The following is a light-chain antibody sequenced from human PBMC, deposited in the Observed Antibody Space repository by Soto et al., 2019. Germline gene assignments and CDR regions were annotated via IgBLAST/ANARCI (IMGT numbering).Light chain of an antibody. J-gene: IGKJ1*01. CDR1: QGISGY. CDR2: GTS. CDR3: QHYASSPRA. V-gene: IGKV3-20*01. Sequence: EIVMTQSPATLSVCPGERATLSCRASQGISGYLAWYQQKPGQAPRLLIYGTSSRATGIPDRFSGSGSGTDFTLTISRLEPEDFAVYYCQHYASSPRAFGQGTKVDIK.